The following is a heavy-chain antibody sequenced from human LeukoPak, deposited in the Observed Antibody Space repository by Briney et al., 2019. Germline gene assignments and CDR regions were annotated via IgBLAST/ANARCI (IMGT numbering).Heavy chain of an antibody. CDR2: IYYSGST. D-gene: IGHD6-13*01. V-gene: IGHV4-59*08. Sequence: SATLSLTCTVSGGSISSYYWSWIRQHPGKGLEWIGYIYYSGSTNYNPSLKSRVTISVDTSKTQFSLKLSSVTAADTAVYYCARSATAAGTQGYWGQGTLVTVSS. CDR3: ARSATAAGTQGY. CDR1: GGSISSYY. J-gene: IGHJ4*02.